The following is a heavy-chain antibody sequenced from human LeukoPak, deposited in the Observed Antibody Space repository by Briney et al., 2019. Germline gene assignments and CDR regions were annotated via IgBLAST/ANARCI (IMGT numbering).Heavy chain of an antibody. J-gene: IGHJ4*02. Sequence: SETLSLTCTVSGGSISNNSYYWSWSRQPAGKGLEWIGRIYSSGNTNYNPSLKSRVTISVDTSKNHFSLNLNSVAAADTAVYFCASGRSSSSQGGSDSWGRGTLVTVSS. V-gene: IGHV4-61*02. D-gene: IGHD6-6*01. CDR1: GGSISNNSYY. CDR3: ASGRSSSSQGGSDS. CDR2: IYSSGNT.